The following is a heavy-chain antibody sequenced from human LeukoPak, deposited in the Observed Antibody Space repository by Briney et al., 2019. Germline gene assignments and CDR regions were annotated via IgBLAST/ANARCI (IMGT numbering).Heavy chain of an antibody. J-gene: IGHJ4*02. CDR2: INPNSGGT. CDR3: ARGGYFDWFPNDY. V-gene: IGHV1-2*02. D-gene: IGHD3-9*01. Sequence: RASVKVSCKASGYTFTGYYIHWVRQAPGQGLEWMGWINPNSGGTNYAQKFQGRVTMTRDTSITTAYMELSRLRSDDTAVYYCARGGYFDWFPNDYWGQGTLVTVSS. CDR1: GYTFTGYY.